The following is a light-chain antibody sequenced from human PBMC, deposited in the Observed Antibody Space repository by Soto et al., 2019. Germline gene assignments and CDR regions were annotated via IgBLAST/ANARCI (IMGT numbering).Light chain of an antibody. V-gene: IGLV2-8*01. CDR1: SSDVGGCNY. CDR3: SSYAGSNIL. J-gene: IGLJ1*01. CDR2: EVN. Sequence: QSVLTQPPSASGSPGQSVTISCTGTSSDVGGCNYVSWYQQHPGKAPKLMIYEVNKRPSGVPDRFSASKSGNTASLTVSGLQAEDEADYYCSSYAGSNILFGTGTKVTVL.